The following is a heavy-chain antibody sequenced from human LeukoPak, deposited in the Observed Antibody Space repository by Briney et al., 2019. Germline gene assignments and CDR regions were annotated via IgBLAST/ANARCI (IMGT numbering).Heavy chain of an antibody. J-gene: IGHJ6*04. V-gene: IGHV3-48*03. CDR2: ISSSGSTI. Sequence: GGSLRVSCAASGFTFSSYAMSWVRQAPGKGLEWVSYISSSGSTIYYADSVKGRFTISRDNAKNSLYLQMNSLRAEDTAVYYCAELGITMIGGVWGKGTTVTISS. CDR1: GFTFSSYA. D-gene: IGHD3-10*02. CDR3: AELGITMIGGV.